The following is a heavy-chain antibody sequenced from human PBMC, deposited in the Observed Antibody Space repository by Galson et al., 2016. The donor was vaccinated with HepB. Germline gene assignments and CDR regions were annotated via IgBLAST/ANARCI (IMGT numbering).Heavy chain of an antibody. CDR2: LFWDDDK. D-gene: IGHD2-8*02. CDR1: GFSLSSTGMG. J-gene: IGHJ4*02. Sequence: PALVKPTQTLTLTCTFSGFSLSSTGMGVAWIRQPPGKALEWLTLLFWDDDKRYSPSLETRPTISKDTSKNQVVLTMTNIDPVDTGTYYCVHTGRHCTGNTCASPFDYWGQGTQVTVSS. CDR3: VHTGRHCTGNTCASPFDY. V-gene: IGHV2-5*02.